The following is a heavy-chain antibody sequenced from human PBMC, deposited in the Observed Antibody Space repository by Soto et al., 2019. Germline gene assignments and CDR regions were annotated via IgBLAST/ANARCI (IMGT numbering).Heavy chain of an antibody. J-gene: IGHJ6*02. V-gene: IGHV4-39*07. D-gene: IGHD3-10*01. Sequence: SSETLSLTCSVSGGSFSTSYYYWAWIRQSPGKGLEWLGSMYYSGTVYHNPSLRSRVTMAVDTAKNQFSLTLSSVTAADTAVYYCARTTMVRGVTSPSGMDVWGQGTTVTVSS. CDR2: MYYSGTV. CDR3: ARTTMVRGVTSPSGMDV. CDR1: GGSFSTSYYY.